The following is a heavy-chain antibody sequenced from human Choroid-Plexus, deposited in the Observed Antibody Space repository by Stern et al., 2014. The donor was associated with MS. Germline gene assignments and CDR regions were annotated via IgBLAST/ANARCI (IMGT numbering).Heavy chain of an antibody. J-gene: IGHJ5*02. CDR3: AKDRQYLTYFFDH. Sequence: VHLVESGGGVVKPGRPLRLSCAASGFTFGSCAMHWVRQAPGKGLEWVAGVSYDGSNKYYADSVKGRFTVSRDNSQNTLYMQMSSLRAEDTAVYYCAKDRQYLTYFFDHWGQGSLVTVSS. CDR1: GFTFGSCA. CDR2: VSYDGSNK. V-gene: IGHV3-30*18. D-gene: IGHD2-8*01.